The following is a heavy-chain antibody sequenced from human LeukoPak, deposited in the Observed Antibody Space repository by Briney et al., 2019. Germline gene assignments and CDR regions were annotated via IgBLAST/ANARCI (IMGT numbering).Heavy chain of an antibody. D-gene: IGHD5/OR15-5a*01. CDR2: IYHSGST. CDR1: GYSISSGYY. Sequence: SETLSLTCNVSGYSISSGYYWGWIRQPPGKGLEWIGSIYHSGSTYYNPSLKSRVTISVDTSKNQFSLKLSSVTAADTVVYYCARDVRSTGVKGHNWFDPWGQGTLVTVSS. CDR3: ARDVRSTGVKGHNWFDP. V-gene: IGHV4-38-2*02. J-gene: IGHJ5*02.